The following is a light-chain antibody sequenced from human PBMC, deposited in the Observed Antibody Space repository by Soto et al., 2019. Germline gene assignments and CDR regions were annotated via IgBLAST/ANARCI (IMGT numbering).Light chain of an antibody. CDR1: QGISTY. V-gene: IGKV1-27*01. Sequence: DIQMTQSPSSLSASVGDRVTITCRASQGISTYLAWYQQKPGNVPKLLIYAASTLQSGVPSRFSGSGSGTDFTLTISSLQPEDVATYYCQKYNSVPLTFGGGTKVEIK. CDR2: AAS. J-gene: IGKJ4*01. CDR3: QKYNSVPLT.